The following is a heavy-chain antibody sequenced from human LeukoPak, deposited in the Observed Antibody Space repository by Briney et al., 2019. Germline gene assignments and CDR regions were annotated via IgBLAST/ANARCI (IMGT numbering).Heavy chain of an antibody. CDR3: ARDRGGRDAFDI. V-gene: IGHV4-59*01. J-gene: IGHJ3*02. D-gene: IGHD3-10*01. CDR2: IYYSGST. Sequence: PSETVSLTCTVSGGSISSYYWSWIRQPPGKGLEWIGYIYYSGSTNYNPSLKSRVTISVDTSKNQFSLKLSSVTAADTAVYYCARDRGGRDAFDIWGQGTMVTVSS. CDR1: GGSISSYY.